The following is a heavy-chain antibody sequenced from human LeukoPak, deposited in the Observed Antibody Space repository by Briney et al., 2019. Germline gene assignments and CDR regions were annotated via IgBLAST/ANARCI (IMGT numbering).Heavy chain of an antibody. J-gene: IGHJ4*02. D-gene: IGHD3-10*01. CDR1: GYTFTSYA. Sequence: ASVKVSCKASGYTFTSYAMHWVRQAPGQRLEWMGWINAGNGNTEYSQKFQDRVTITRDTSASTAYMELSSLRSEDTAVYYCARLMVRGVIIQGFDYWGQGTLVTVSS. CDR3: ARLMVRGVIIQGFDY. V-gene: IGHV1-3*01. CDR2: INAGNGNT.